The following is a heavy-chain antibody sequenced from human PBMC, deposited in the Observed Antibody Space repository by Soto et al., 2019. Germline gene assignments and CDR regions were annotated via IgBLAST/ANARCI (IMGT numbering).Heavy chain of an antibody. CDR1: GFTFSSYA. D-gene: IGHD3-16*01. V-gene: IGHV3-23*01. CDR2: ISVGGGNT. CDR3: AKRAWGNSGTFDY. J-gene: IGHJ4*02. Sequence: EVQLLESGGGLVQPGGSLRLSCAASGFTFSSYAMNWVRQAPGKGLEWVSGISVGGGNTYYADSVKGRFTISRDNPQNTLYLQRNSLRATDTAVYFCAKRAWGNSGTFDYRGQGTLVTVSS.